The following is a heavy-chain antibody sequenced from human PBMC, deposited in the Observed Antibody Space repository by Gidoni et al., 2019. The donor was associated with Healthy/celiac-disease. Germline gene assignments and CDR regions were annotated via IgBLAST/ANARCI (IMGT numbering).Heavy chain of an antibody. CDR2: ISYDGSNK. V-gene: IGHV3-30*18. CDR1: GFTFSSYG. D-gene: IGHD3-22*01. J-gene: IGHJ4*02. Sequence: QVQLVESGGGVVQPGRSLRLSCAASGFTFSSYGMHWVRQAPGKGLEWVAVISYDGSNKYYADSVKGRFTISRDNSKNTLYLQMNSLRAEDTAVYYCAKEGGYYGTCFDYWGQGTLVTVSS. CDR3: AKEGGYYGTCFDY.